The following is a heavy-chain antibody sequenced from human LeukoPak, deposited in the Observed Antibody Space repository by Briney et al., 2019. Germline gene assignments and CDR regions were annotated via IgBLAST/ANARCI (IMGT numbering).Heavy chain of an antibody. D-gene: IGHD2-15*01. J-gene: IGHJ4*02. Sequence: SVKVSCKASGGTFSSYAISWVRQAPGQGLEWMGGIIPIFGTPNYAREFQGRVTITADESTRTAYMELSSLRSEDTAVYYCATGSRYCSSGSCYSPIDYWGQGTLVTVSS. CDR2: IIPIFGTP. CDR3: ATGSRYCSSGSCYSPIDY. V-gene: IGHV1-69*13. CDR1: GGTFSSYA.